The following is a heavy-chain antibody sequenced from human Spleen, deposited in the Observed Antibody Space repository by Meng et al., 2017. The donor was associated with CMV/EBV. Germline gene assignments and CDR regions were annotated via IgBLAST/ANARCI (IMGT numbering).Heavy chain of an antibody. CDR2: VYYSGST. Sequence: GSLRLSCNVSGGSVRTGSQCWSWIRQPPGKRLEWIGYVYYSGSTNYNPSHRSRVTVSLDTSKNQFSLKLTSVIAADTAMYYCARAYYASTGSYYGLDVWGHGTTVTVSS. J-gene: IGHJ6*02. V-gene: IGHV4-61*01. CDR1: GGSVRTGSQC. D-gene: IGHD3-22*01. CDR3: ARAYYASTGSYYGLDV.